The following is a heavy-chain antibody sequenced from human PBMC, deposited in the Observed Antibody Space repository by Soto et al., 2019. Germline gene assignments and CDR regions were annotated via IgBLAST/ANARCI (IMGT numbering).Heavy chain of an antibody. V-gene: IGHV4-61*01. Sequence: PSETLSLTCTVSGGSVSSGSYYWSWIRQPPGKGLEWIGYIYYSGSTNYNPSLKSRVTISVDTSKNQFSLKLSSVTAADTAVYYCARDVRGRWLLRAGYYYYGMDVWGQGTTVTVSS. CDR3: ARDVRGRWLLRAGYYYYGMDV. CDR2: IYYSGST. CDR1: GGSVSSGSYY. J-gene: IGHJ6*02. D-gene: IGHD3-10*02.